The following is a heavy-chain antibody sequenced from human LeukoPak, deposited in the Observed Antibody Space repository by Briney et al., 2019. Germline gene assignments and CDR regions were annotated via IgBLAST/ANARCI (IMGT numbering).Heavy chain of an antibody. Sequence: SETLSLTCAVSGYSINSGYYWGWLQQPRGEVLEWIGILYHSGYAYYNPSLKSRVTISVDTSDNQFSLTLSSVTAADTAMYYCARTIAKYNWNYASYASFDYWGQGTLVTVSS. CDR3: ARTIAKYNWNYASYASFDY. V-gene: IGHV4-38-2*01. CDR1: GYSINSGYY. D-gene: IGHD1-7*01. CDR2: LYHSGYA. J-gene: IGHJ4*02.